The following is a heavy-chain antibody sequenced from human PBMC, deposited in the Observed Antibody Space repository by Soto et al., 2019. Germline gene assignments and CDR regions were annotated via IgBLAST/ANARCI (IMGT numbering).Heavy chain of an antibody. CDR1: GGSISSGRYY. J-gene: IGHJ5*02. D-gene: IGHD6-13*01. CDR3: ARARYSSSWYWWFDP. Sequence: PWDTLSVTCTFSGGSISSGRYYWSWIRQHPGKGLEWIGEINYSGSTYYNPSLKSRVTISVDTSKNQFSLKLSSVTAADTAVYYCARARYSSSWYWWFDPWGQGTLVTVPS. V-gene: IGHV4-31*03. CDR2: INYSGST.